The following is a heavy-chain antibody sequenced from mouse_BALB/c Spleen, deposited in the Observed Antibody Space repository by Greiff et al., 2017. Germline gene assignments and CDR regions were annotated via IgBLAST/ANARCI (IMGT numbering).Heavy chain of an antibody. CDR1: GFTFSSYS. J-gene: IGHJ2*01. Sequence: EVMLVESGGGLVKPGGSLKLSCAASGFTFSSYSMSWVRQSPEKRLEWVAEISSGGSYTYYPDTVTGRFTISRDNAKNTLYLEMSSLRSEDTAMYYCAREDYGSSYFDYWGQGTTLTVSS. CDR3: AREDYGSSYFDY. CDR2: ISSGGSYT. D-gene: IGHD1-1*01. V-gene: IGHV5-9-4*01.